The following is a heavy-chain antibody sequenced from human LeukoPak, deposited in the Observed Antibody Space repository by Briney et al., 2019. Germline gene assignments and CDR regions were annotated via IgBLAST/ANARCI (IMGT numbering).Heavy chain of an antibody. V-gene: IGHV3-7*01. Sequence: GGSLRLSCAASGFTFSSYWMSWVRQAPGKGLEWVANIKQDGSEKCYVDSVKGRFTISRDNAKNSLYLQMNSLRAEDTAVYYCARDYYDSSGYYGVVYYDYWGQGTLVTVSS. J-gene: IGHJ4*02. D-gene: IGHD3-22*01. CDR2: IKQDGSEK. CDR1: GFTFSSYW. CDR3: ARDYYDSSGYYGVVYYDY.